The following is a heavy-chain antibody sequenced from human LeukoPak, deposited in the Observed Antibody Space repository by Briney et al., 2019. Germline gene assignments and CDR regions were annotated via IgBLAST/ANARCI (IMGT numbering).Heavy chain of an antibody. Sequence: ASVKVSCKASGYTFTGYYMHWVRQAPGQGLEWMGWINPNSGGTNYAQKFQGRVTMTRDTSISTAYMELSRLRSDDTAVYYCARYTVVVVSATPGDYFDYWGQGTRVTVSS. V-gene: IGHV1-2*02. CDR2: INPNSGGT. J-gene: IGHJ4*02. CDR1: GYTFTGYY. D-gene: IGHD2-15*01. CDR3: ARYTVVVVSATPGDYFDY.